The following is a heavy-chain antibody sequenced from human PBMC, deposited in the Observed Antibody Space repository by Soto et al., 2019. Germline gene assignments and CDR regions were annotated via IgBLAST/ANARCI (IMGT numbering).Heavy chain of an antibody. CDR2: ITSGGNNI. CDR1: GVTFTNYG. D-gene: IGHD4-17*01. CDR3: ATDPDGDLDFYY. V-gene: IGHV3-48*02. Sequence: EVRLVESGGALVQPGGSLTLSCAVSGVTFTNYGMNWVRQAPGQGLEWVSHITSGGNNIIYAESVKGRFTICKDNDKNSLYLQMNSLIDEDTAVYYCATDPDGDLDFYYWGQGTLVTVSS. J-gene: IGHJ4*02.